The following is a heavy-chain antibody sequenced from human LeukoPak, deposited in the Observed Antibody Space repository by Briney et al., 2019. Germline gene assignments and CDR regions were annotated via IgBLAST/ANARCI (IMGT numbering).Heavy chain of an antibody. CDR1: GYTFTSYG. CDR3: ARSPSPGYYDFWSGRVGGYMDV. V-gene: IGHV1-18*01. J-gene: IGHJ6*03. Sequence: ASVKVSCKASGYTFTSYGISWARQAPGQGLEWMGWISAYNGNTNYAQKLQGRVTMTTDTSTSTAYMELRSLRSDDTAVYYCARSPSPGYYDFWSGRVGGYMDVWGKGTTVTVSS. CDR2: ISAYNGNT. D-gene: IGHD3-3*01.